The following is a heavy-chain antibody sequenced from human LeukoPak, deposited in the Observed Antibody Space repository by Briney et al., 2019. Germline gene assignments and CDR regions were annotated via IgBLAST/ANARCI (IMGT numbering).Heavy chain of an antibody. CDR2: IAGGGGST. V-gene: IGHV3-23*01. CDR1: GFTFSISA. CDR3: AKKNIDRCDLCFDP. Sequence: PGGSLRLSCAASGFTFSISAMTWVRQAPGKGLEWVSLIAGGGGSTYYAESVTGRFTVSRDNSKNTLYLQMNSVRAEDTAIYYCAKKNIDRCDLCFDPWGQGTLVTVSS. J-gene: IGHJ5*02. D-gene: IGHD2-21*01.